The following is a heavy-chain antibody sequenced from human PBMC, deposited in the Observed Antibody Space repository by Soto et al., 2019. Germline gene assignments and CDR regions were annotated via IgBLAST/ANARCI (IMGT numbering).Heavy chain of an antibody. CDR1: GGTFSSYS. D-gene: IGHD1-26*01. V-gene: IGHV1-69*01. Sequence: QVQLVQSGAEVKKPGSSVKVSCKASGGTFSSYSINWVRQAPGQGLEWMGEIIPIFGTANYAQKFQGRVTITADESTSTAYMELSSLRSEATAVYYCARDGGRHSGGIDYGGQGTLVTVSS. CDR2: IIPIFGTA. J-gene: IGHJ4*02. CDR3: ARDGGRHSGGIDY.